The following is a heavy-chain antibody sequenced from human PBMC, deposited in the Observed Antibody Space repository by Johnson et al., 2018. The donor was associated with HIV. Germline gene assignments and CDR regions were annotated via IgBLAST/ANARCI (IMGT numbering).Heavy chain of an antibody. V-gene: IGHV3-43*01. CDR2: INWNGGST. CDR1: GFTFDDYT. Sequence: QLVESGGVVVQPGGSLRLSCAASGFTFDDYTMHWVRQAPGKGLEWVSLINWNGGSTGYADSVKGRFSISRDNTKNSLYLQMNSLRAEDTAVYYCAKRHGPIVGATHDAFDIWGQGTMVTVSS. J-gene: IGHJ3*02. CDR3: AKRHGPIVGATHDAFDI. D-gene: IGHD1-26*01.